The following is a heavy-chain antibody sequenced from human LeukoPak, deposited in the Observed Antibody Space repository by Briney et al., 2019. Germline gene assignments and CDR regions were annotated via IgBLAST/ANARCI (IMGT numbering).Heavy chain of an antibody. J-gene: IGHJ5*02. V-gene: IGHV3-30*03. CDR2: ISYDGSNK. CDR1: GFTFSSCG. Sequence: GRSLRLSCAASGFTFSSCGMHWVRQAPGKGLEWVTVISYDGSNKYYADSVKGRFTISRDNSKNTLYLQMNNLRAEDTAVYYCVRGGPSTWSWGQGTLVTVSS. CDR3: VRGGPSTWS. D-gene: IGHD2-15*01.